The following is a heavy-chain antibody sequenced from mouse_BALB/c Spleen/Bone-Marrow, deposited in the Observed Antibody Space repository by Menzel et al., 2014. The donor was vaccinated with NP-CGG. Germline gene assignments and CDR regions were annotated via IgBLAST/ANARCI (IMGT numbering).Heavy chain of an antibody. CDR3: AREYGTSYDYYFDV. CDR1: GFTFSDYY. CDR2: ISDGGSYT. V-gene: IGHV5-4*02. J-gene: IGHJ1*01. D-gene: IGHD1-1*01. Sequence: EVKLMESGGGLVKPGGSLKLSCAASGFTFSDYYMYWVRQTPEKRLEWVATISDGGSYTYYPDSVKGRFTVTRDDAKNNLYLQMSSLKSEDKAMYYCAREYGTSYDYYFDVWGAGTTVTVSS.